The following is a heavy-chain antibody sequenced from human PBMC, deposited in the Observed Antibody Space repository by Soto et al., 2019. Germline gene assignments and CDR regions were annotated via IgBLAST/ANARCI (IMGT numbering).Heavy chain of an antibody. V-gene: IGHV5-10-1*01. CDR2: IDPSDSYT. CDR3: ARLRPSYYYYGMDV. J-gene: IGHJ6*02. CDR1: GYSFTSYW. Sequence: RKISCKGSGYSFTSYWISWVRQMPGKGLEWMGRIDPSDSYTNYSPSFQGHVTISADKSISTAYLQWSSLKASDTAMYYCARLRPSYYYYGMDVLGHGTTVTVSS.